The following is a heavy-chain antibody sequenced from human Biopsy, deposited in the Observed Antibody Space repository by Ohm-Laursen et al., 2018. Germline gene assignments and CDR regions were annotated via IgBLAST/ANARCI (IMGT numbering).Heavy chain of an antibody. CDR3: ARDALGGGSYRFFY. D-gene: IGHD1-26*01. CDR2: IIPIFGTA. J-gene: IGHJ4*02. Sequence: ASVKVSCKVSGGTFTNYAISWVRQAPGQGLEWMGGIIPIFGTANYAQKFQGRATITADESTSTAYMELSSLRSDDTAVYYCARDALGGGSYRFFYWGQGSLVTVSS. V-gene: IGHV1-69*13. CDR1: GGTFTNYA.